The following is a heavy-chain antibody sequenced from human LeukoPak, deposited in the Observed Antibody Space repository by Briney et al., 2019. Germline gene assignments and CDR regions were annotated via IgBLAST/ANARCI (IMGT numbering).Heavy chain of an antibody. CDR3: AKCILTGYYKGYMDV. CDR1: GFTFSNYW. J-gene: IGHJ6*03. D-gene: IGHD3-9*01. V-gene: IGHV3-23*01. Sequence: GGSLRLSCTASGFTFSNYWMHWVHQSPGKGLVWVSAISGSGGSSFYADSVKGRFTISRDNSKNTLYLQMNSLRAEDAAVYYCAKCILTGYYKGYMDVWGKGTTVTISS. CDR2: ISGSGGSS.